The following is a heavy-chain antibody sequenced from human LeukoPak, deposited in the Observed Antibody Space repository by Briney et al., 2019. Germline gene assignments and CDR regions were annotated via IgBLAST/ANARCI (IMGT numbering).Heavy chain of an antibody. D-gene: IGHD3-16*01. Sequence: SETLSLTCTVSGVSISSHFWTWIRQAPGKGLEWVGYVSKSGSTNYNPSLQSRINISVDTSKNKFFLKLPSVTAADTAVYFCSRDDYGVFDAFDVWGQGTVVTVSS. V-gene: IGHV4-4*08. CDR1: GVSISSHF. CDR2: VSKSGST. CDR3: SRDDYGVFDAFDV. J-gene: IGHJ3*01.